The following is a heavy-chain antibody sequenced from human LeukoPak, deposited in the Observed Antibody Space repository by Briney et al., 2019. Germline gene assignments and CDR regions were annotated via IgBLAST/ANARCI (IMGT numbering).Heavy chain of an antibody. D-gene: IGHD5-24*01. CDR2: INSDGSST. J-gene: IGHJ4*02. Sequence: PGGSLRLSCAASGFTFSSYWMHWVRQAPGKGLVWVSRINSDGSSTSYADSVKGRFTISKDNSWNTLYLQMSSLRAEDTAVYYCAKAGDGYNYFDYWGQGTLVTVSS. CDR1: GFTFSSYW. CDR3: AKAGDGYNYFDY. V-gene: IGHV3-74*01.